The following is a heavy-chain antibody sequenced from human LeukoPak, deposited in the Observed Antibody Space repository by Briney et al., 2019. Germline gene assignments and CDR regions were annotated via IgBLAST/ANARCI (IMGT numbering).Heavy chain of an antibody. CDR3: ARGYGRGFDY. V-gene: IGHV3-30*04. D-gene: IGHD1-14*01. Sequence: GGSLRLSCAASGFTFSSYAMHWVRQAPGKGLEWVAVISYDGSNKYYADSVKGRFTISRDNSKNTLYLQMNSLRAEDTAVYYCARGYGRGFDYWGQGTLVTVSS. J-gene: IGHJ4*02. CDR1: GFTFSSYA. CDR2: ISYDGSNK.